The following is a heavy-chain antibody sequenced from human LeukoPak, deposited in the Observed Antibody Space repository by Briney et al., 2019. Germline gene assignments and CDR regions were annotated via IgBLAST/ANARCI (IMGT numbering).Heavy chain of an antibody. CDR2: IFVGSGNT. Sequence: SVKLSCKASGFTFTSSSMRWVRHAGGQRLEWIGWIFVGSGNTNYAQKFQERVTITRDMSTSTAYMELSSLRSEDTAVYYCAADPHYDSSLSAAFDIWGQGTMVTVSS. CDR1: GFTFTSSS. D-gene: IGHD3-22*01. J-gene: IGHJ3*02. CDR3: AADPHYDSSLSAAFDI. V-gene: IGHV1-58*02.